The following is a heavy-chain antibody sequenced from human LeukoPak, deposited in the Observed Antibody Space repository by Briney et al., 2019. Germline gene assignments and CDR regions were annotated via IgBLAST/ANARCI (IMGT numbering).Heavy chain of an antibody. CDR2: ISPILGIA. Sequence: ASVKVSCKASGGTFSSYAISWVRQAPGQGLEWMGRISPILGIANYAQKFQGRVTITADKSTSTAYMELSSLRSEDTAVYYCARRTSPYYYGMDVWGQGTTVTVSS. V-gene: IGHV1-69*04. CDR3: ARRTSPYYYGMDV. CDR1: GGTFSSYA. J-gene: IGHJ6*02. D-gene: IGHD2-2*01.